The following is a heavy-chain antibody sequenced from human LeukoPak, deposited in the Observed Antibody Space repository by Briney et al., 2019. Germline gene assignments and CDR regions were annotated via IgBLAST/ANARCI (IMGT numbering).Heavy chain of an antibody. Sequence: GGSLRLSCAASGFTFTTYAMSWVRHAPGKGLEWVSPISDIGAGTYFADSVRGRFTISRDNSKNTLYMQMNSLRAEDTAVYYCAKLVDSMIGDAFDIWGQGTMVTVSS. CDR2: ISDIGAGT. CDR3: AKLVDSMIGDAFDI. J-gene: IGHJ3*02. D-gene: IGHD3-16*01. CDR1: GFTFTTYA. V-gene: IGHV3-23*01.